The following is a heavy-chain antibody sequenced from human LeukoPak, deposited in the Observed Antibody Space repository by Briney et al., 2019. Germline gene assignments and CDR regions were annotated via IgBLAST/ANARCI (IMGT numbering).Heavy chain of an antibody. Sequence: SETLSLTCTVSGGSVSSGSYYWSWIRQPPGKGLEWIGYIYYSGSTNYNPSLKSRITISVDTSKNQFSLKLSSVTAADTAVYYCARGYEVYYFDYWGQGTLVTVSS. CDR2: IYYSGST. V-gene: IGHV4-61*01. CDR3: ARGYEVYYFDY. CDR1: GGSVSSGSYY. D-gene: IGHD1-1*01. J-gene: IGHJ4*02.